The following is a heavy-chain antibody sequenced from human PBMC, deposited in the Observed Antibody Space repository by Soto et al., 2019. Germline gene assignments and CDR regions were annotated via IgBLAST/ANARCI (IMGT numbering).Heavy chain of an antibody. CDR1: GFTFSTYM. CDR3: VRDSTTT. D-gene: IGHD2-2*01. V-gene: IGHV3-21*01. CDR2: ITSDSTYI. J-gene: IGHJ5*02. Sequence: GGSLRLSCAASGFTFSTYMMNWVRQAPGKGLEWVSSITSDSTYIYYADSVEGRFTISRDNAKKSLYLEMSSLRAEDTAVYYCVRDSTTTWGQGTLVTVSS.